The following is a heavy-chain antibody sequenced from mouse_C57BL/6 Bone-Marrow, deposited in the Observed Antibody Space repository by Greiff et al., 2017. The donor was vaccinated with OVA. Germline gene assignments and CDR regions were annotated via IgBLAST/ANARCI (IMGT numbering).Heavy chain of an antibody. D-gene: IGHD1-1*01. CDR3: AREGTTVVPYFDV. J-gene: IGHJ1*03. V-gene: IGHV1-55*01. Sequence: VKLQQPGAELVKPGASVKMSCKASGYTFTSYWITWVKQRPGQGLEWIGDIYPGSGSTNYNEKFKSKATLTVDTSSSTAYMQLSSLTSEDSAVYYCAREGTTVVPYFDVWGTGTTVTVSS. CDR2: IYPGSGST. CDR1: GYTFTSYW.